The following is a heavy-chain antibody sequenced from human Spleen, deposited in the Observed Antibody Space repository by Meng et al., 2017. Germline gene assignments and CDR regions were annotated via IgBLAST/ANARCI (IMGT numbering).Heavy chain of an antibody. Sequence: QVQVQQWGAGLLKPSETLSLACAVYGGSFSGYYWSWIRQSPGKGLEWIGEINHSGSTNYNPSLKSRVTISVDTSQNNLSLKLSSVTAADSAVYYCARGPTTMAHDFDYWGQGTLVTVSS. D-gene: IGHD4-11*01. J-gene: IGHJ4*02. CDR2: INHSGST. CDR3: ARGPTTMAHDFDY. V-gene: IGHV4-34*01. CDR1: GGSFSGYY.